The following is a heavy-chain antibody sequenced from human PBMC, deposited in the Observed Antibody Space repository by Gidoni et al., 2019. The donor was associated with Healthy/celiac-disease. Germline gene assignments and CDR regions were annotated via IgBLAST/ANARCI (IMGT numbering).Heavy chain of an antibody. V-gene: IGHV3-21*01. D-gene: IGHD6-13*01. J-gene: IGHJ4*02. CDR1: GSNCSRYR. Sequence: EVQLVEAGGGLVKPGGSLRLSCADSGSNCSRYRMNGVRQAPGKGLGWVSSISISSIYIYYADSVNRRFTIPRDNAKNSLYLQLNSLRAEDTAVYYCASDVAAAGTSLYYFYYWGQGTLVTVSS. CDR2: ISISSIYI. CDR3: ASDVAAAGTSLYYFYY.